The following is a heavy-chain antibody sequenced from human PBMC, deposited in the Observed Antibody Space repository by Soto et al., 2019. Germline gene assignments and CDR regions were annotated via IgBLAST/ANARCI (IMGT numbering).Heavy chain of an antibody. Sequence: EVQLVESGGGLVEPGGSLRLSCTGSGFSFYDSDMTWVRQAPGKGLEWVSSISSGGSFMFYAESFKGRFTISRNNAKNSLFLQMNSLRVEDTSIYYCARKHSSDATGYDYFDSWGREPWSPSPQ. J-gene: IGHJ4*02. CDR1: GFSFYDSD. D-gene: IGHD3-3*01. CDR3: ARKHSSDATGYDYFDS. CDR2: ISSGGSFM. V-gene: IGHV3-21*01.